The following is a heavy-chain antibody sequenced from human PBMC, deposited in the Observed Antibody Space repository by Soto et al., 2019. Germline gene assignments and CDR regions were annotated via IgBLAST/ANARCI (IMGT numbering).Heavy chain of an antibody. Sequence: SETLSLTCTVSGGSISSSSYYWSWIRQPPGKGLEWIGYIYHSGSTYYNPSLKSRVTISVDRSKNQFSLKLSSVTAADTAVYYCARGGEGTVEFDYWGQGTLVTVSS. CDR2: IYHSGST. CDR1: GGSISSSSYY. J-gene: IGHJ4*02. V-gene: IGHV4-30-2*01. CDR3: ARGGEGTVEFDY. D-gene: IGHD3-16*01.